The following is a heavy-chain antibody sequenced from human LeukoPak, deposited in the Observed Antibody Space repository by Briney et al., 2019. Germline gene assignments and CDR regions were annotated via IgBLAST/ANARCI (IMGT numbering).Heavy chain of an antibody. V-gene: IGHV1-2*02. D-gene: IGHD5-24*01. CDR1: GYTFTGYY. CDR2: INPNSGGT. Sequence: AASVKVSCKASGYTFTGYYMQWVRQAPGQGLEWMGWINPNSGGTNYAQKFQDRVTMTRDTSITTAYMELSRLTSDDTAVYYCARVGRLEVEMATIRPWDYYYYGMDVWGQGTTVTVSS. CDR3: ARVGRLEVEMATIRPWDYYYYGMDV. J-gene: IGHJ6*02.